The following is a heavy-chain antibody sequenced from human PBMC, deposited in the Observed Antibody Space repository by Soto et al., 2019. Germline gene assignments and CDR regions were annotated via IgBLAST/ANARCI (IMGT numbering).Heavy chain of an antibody. J-gene: IGHJ3*02. CDR2: IIPIFGTA. V-gene: IGHV1-69*01. CDR3: ARDCSGGSCHPPAVDI. CDR1: GGTFSSYA. Sequence: QVQLVQSGAEVKKPGSSVKVSCKASGGTFSSYAISWVRQAPGQGLEWMGGIIPIFGTANYAQKFQGRVTITADESTRTADMELSSLRSEDTAVYYCARDCSGGSCHPPAVDIWGQGTMVTVSS. D-gene: IGHD2-15*01.